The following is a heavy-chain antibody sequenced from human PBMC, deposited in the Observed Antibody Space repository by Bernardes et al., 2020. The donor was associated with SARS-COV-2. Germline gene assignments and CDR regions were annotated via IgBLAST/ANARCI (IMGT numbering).Heavy chain of an antibody. CDR2: IDRDGSSA. CDR3: AREGTNHLWYFDY. CDR1: GFTFSSYY. Sequence: GGSLRLSRAASGFTFSSYYMHWVRQVPGKGLVWVSRIDRDGSSATHADSLEGRFTISRDNAKNTLYLQMTSLRAEDTAVYYCAREGTNHLWYFDYWGQGTLVTVSS. J-gene: IGHJ4*02. D-gene: IGHD2-8*01. V-gene: IGHV3-74*01.